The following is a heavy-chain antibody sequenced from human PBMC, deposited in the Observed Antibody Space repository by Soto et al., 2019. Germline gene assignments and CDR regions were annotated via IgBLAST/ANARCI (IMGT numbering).Heavy chain of an antibody. CDR3: ARRSLLLGYCSSTSCYTLFDY. CDR1: RYSFTSYW. Sequence: PGESPKISCKSSRYSFTSYWIAWLPQMPGKGLEWMGIIYPGDSHTRYSPSFQGQVTISADKSISTAYLQWSSLKASDTAMYYCARRSLLLGYCSSTSCYTLFDYWGQGTLVTVSS. D-gene: IGHD2-2*02. V-gene: IGHV5-51*01. CDR2: IYPGDSHT. J-gene: IGHJ4*02.